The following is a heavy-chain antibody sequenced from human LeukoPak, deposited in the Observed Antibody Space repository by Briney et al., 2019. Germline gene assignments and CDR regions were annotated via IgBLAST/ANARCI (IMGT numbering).Heavy chain of an antibody. Sequence: GGSLRLSCTASGFTFGNYAMSWVRQAPGKGLEWVGFIRSKAYGGTTEYAASVKGRFSISRDDSKSIAYLQMNSLKTEDTAVYYCTRDQTPYYWGQGTLVTVSS. J-gene: IGHJ4*02. CDR2: IRSKAYGGTT. V-gene: IGHV3-49*04. CDR1: GFTFGNYA. CDR3: TRDQTPYY.